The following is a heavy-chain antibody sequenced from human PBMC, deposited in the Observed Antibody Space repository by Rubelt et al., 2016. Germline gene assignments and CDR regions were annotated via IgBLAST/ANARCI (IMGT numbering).Heavy chain of an antibody. Sequence: QLVESGGGLVQPGRSLRLSCAASGFTFSDSSMTWIRQAPGKGLEWVSYISTTLNHANYEGSVKGRFAISRDNARNSLYLQMNSLRADEQAVYYCARAPWRADFRGQGTLVT. J-gene: IGHJ4*02. CDR3: ARAPWRADF. CDR1: GFTFSDSS. D-gene: IGHD3-3*01. V-gene: IGHV3-11*06. CDR2: ISTTLNHA.